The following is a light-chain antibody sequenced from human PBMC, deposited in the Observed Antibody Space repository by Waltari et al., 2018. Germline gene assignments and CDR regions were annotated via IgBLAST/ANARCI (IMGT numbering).Light chain of an antibody. J-gene: IGKJ3*01. CDR2: KAS. CDR1: QSISVW. CDR3: KQYNTFPFT. V-gene: IGKV1-5*03. Sequence: DIQMTQSPSTLSASVGDRVTITCRASQSISVWLAWYQQKPGKAPKLLIYKASSLESGVPSRFSGSGSGTEFTLTISSLQPDDFATYYCKQYNTFPFTFGPGTKVDIK.